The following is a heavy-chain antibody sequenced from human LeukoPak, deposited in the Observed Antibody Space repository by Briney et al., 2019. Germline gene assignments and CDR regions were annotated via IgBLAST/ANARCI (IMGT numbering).Heavy chain of an antibody. CDR2: INHSGGT. V-gene: IGHV4-34*01. Sequence: SETLSLTCAVYGGSFSGYYWSWIRQPPGKGLEWIGEINHSGGTNYNPSLKSRVTISVDSSKNQFSLKLSSVTAADTAVYYRARGYWFDPCGQGTLVTVSS. CDR3: ARGYWFDP. CDR1: GGSFSGYY. J-gene: IGHJ5*02.